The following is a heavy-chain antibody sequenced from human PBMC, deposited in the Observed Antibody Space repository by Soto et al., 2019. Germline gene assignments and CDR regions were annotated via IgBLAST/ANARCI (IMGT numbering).Heavy chain of an antibody. V-gene: IGHV4-34*01. CDR3: ARSITMVRGVRYYYYMDV. Sequence: SETLSLTCAVYVGSFSGYYWSWIRQPPGKGLEWIGEINHSGSTNYNPSLKSRVTISVDTSKNQFSLKLSSVTAADTAVYYCARSITMVRGVRYYYYMDVWGKGTTVTSP. D-gene: IGHD3-10*01. CDR1: VGSFSGYY. J-gene: IGHJ6*03. CDR2: INHSGST.